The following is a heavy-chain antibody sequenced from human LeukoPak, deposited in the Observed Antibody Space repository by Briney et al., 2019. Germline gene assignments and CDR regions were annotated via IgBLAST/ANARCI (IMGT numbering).Heavy chain of an antibody. V-gene: IGHV3-23*01. CDR3: AKDSYDSSGSRYDY. J-gene: IGHJ4*02. D-gene: IGHD3-22*01. CDR2: ISRDSSTI. Sequence: PGGSLRLSCAASGFTFTIDDMKWVRQAPGKGLEWISYISRDSSTIYYADSVKGRVTISRDNYKNTLFLQMNSLRAEDTAIYYCAKDSYDSSGSRYDYWGQGTLVTVSS. CDR1: GFTFTIDD.